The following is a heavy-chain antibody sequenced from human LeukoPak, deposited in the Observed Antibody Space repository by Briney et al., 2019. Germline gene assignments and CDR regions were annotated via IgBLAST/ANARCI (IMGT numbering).Heavy chain of an antibody. CDR3: ASEEYSSSWRDFDY. V-gene: IGHV4-39*07. CDR2: IYYSGST. Sequence: SETLSLTCTVSGDSISSSSSYWGWIRQPPGEGLEWIGSIYYSGSTYYNPSLKSRVTISVDTSKNQFSLKLSSVTAADTAVYYCASEEYSSSWRDFDYWGQGTLVTVSS. J-gene: IGHJ4*02. D-gene: IGHD6-13*01. CDR1: GDSISSSSSY.